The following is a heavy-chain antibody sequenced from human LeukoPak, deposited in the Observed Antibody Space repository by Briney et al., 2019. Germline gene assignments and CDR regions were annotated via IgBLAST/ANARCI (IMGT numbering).Heavy chain of an antibody. D-gene: IGHD2-15*01. CDR3: ARELVEQYFDY. CDR2: IKQDGSEK. J-gene: IGHJ4*02. CDR1: GFTFSSYW. V-gene: IGHV3-7*03. Sequence: GGSLRLSCAASGFTFSSYWMSWVRQAPGKGLEWVANIKQDGSEKYYVDSVKGRFTISRDNAKNSLYRQMNSLRAEDTAVYYWARELVEQYFDYWGQGTLVTVSS.